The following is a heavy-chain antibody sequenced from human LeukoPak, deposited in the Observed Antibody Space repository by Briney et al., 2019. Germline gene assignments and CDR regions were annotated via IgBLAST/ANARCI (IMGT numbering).Heavy chain of an antibody. CDR3: ARDLTPPVSTAGGNYFDY. V-gene: IGHV3-66*01. Sequence: AGSLRLSCAASGFTGSSNYMSWVRQAPGRELEWISTIYSGRSTYYADSVKGRFSISRDNSKNTLYLQMNSMRVEDTAVYYCARDLTPPVSTAGGNYFDYWGQGTLVTVSS. CDR1: GFTGSSNY. D-gene: IGHD4-17*01. CDR2: IYSGRST. J-gene: IGHJ4*02.